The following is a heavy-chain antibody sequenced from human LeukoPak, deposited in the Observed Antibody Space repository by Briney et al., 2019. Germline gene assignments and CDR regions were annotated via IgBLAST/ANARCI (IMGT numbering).Heavy chain of an antibody. CDR2: IYPGDSDT. J-gene: IGHJ3*02. CDR1: GYSFTNYW. Sequence: GESLKISCKGSGYSFTNYWIGWVRQMPGKGLEWMRIIYPGDSDTRYRPAFQGQVTISADKSISTAYLQWSSLKASDTAMYYCARRCGGDCFDAFDIWGQGTMVIVSS. D-gene: IGHD2-21*02. V-gene: IGHV5-51*01. CDR3: ARRCGGDCFDAFDI.